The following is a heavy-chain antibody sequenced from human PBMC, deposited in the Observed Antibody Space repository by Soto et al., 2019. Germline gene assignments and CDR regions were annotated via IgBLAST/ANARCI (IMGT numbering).Heavy chain of an antibody. CDR3: AKAFGRGDYYYYGMDV. CDR1: GFTFSSYA. V-gene: IGHV3-23*01. Sequence: GGSLRLSCAASGFTFSSYAMSWVRQAPGKGLEWVSAISGSGGSTYYADSVKGRFTISRDNSKNTLYLQMNSLRAEDTAVYYCAKAFGRGDYYYYGMDVWGQGTTLTVSS. D-gene: IGHD2-15*01. J-gene: IGHJ6*02. CDR2: ISGSGGST.